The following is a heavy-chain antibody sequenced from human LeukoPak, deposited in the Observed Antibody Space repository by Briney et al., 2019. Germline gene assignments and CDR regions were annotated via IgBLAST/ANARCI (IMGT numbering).Heavy chain of an antibody. CDR2: ISWNSGSI. D-gene: IGHD3-10*01. CDR1: GFTFDDYA. J-gene: IGHJ4*02. V-gene: IGHV3-9*03. CDR3: AKDEYYGSGSSYFDY. Sequence: PGGSLRLSCAASGFTFDDYAMHWVRQAPGKGLEWVSGISWNSGSIGYADSVKGRFTISRDNAKNSLYLQMNSLRAEDMALYYCAKDEYYGSGSSYFDYWGQGTLVTVSS.